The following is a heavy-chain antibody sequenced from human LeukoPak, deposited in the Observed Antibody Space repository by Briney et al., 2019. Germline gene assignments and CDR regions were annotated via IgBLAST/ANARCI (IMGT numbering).Heavy chain of an antibody. J-gene: IGHJ4*02. CDR2: IKSKSDGGTI. D-gene: IGHD2-15*01. CDR3: TTRRQDGW. CDR1: GFTFSDAW. V-gene: IGHV3-15*01. Sequence: GGSLRLSCVGSGFTFSDAWMSWVRQAPGKGLEWVGRIKSKSDGGTIDYAAPVKGRFTNSRDDSRNTPYLQMNSLKTEDTAVYYCTTRRQDGWWGQGTLVTVS.